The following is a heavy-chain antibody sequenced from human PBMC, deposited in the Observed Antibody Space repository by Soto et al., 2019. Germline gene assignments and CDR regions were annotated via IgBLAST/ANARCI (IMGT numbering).Heavy chain of an antibody. CDR2: ISSNGVGT. J-gene: IGHJ6*03. CDR1: GFTLSGYA. CDR3: ARRARPHFYYMDV. D-gene: IGHD6-6*01. V-gene: IGHV3-64*01. Sequence: ESGGGLAQPGGSLRLSCAASGFTLSGYAMDWVGQAPGKGLEYVSGISSNGVGTYYANSVQGRFTISRDNSKNTVYLKMGSMSNEDMAVYYCARRARPHFYYMDVWGKGTTVTVS.